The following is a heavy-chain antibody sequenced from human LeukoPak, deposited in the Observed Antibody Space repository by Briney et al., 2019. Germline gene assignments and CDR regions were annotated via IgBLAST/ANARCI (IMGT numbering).Heavy chain of an antibody. D-gene: IGHD2-8*01. Sequence: GGSLRLSCAASGFTFSSHAMSWVRQAPGKGLEWVSAISGSGGSTYYADSVKGRFTISRDNSKNTLYLQMNSLRAEDTAVYYCARDYSGVYAISRYYYYGMDVWGQGTTVTVSS. CDR2: ISGSGGST. CDR1: GFTFSSHA. J-gene: IGHJ6*02. CDR3: ARDYSGVYAISRYYYYGMDV. V-gene: IGHV3-23*01.